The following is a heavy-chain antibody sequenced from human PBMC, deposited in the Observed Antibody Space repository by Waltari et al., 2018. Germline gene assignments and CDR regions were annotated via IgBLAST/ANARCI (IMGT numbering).Heavy chain of an antibody. CDR3: AREVTKVELGRRLPHFFDS. CDR2: FYSSEYI. V-gene: IGHV4-61*02. Sequence: QVQLQESGPGLVQPSQTLSLTCTVSGDSITSTSFYWNWVRQPAGKGLEWIGRFYSSEYINYNPSLKSRVTISRDTSKKQFFLKLTSVTAADTAFYYCAREVTKVELGRRLPHFFDSWGQGTLVTVSS. CDR1: GDSITSTSFY. J-gene: IGHJ4*02. D-gene: IGHD7-27*01.